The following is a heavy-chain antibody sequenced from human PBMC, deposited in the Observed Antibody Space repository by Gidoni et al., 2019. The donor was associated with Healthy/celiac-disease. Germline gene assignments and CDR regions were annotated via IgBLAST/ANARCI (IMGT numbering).Heavy chain of an antibody. V-gene: IGHV3-74*01. CDR1: GFTFSSYW. D-gene: IGHD6-6*01. J-gene: IGHJ6*02. CDR3: ARDPGDSSSTYYYYGMDV. Sequence: EVQLVESGGGLVQPGGSLRLSCAASGFTFSSYWMHWVRQAPGKGLVWVSRINSDGSSTSYADSVKGRFTISRDNAKNTRYLQMNSLRAEDTAVYYCARDPGDSSSTYYYYGMDVWGQGTTVTVSS. CDR2: INSDGSST.